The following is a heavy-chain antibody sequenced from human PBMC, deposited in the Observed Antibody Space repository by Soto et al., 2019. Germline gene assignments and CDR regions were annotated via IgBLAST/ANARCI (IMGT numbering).Heavy chain of an antibody. CDR1: GFTFSSYW. D-gene: IGHD2-15*01. Sequence: GGSLRLSCAASGFTFSSYWMSWVRQAPGKGLEWVANIKQDGSEKYYVDSVKGRFTISRDNAKNSLYLQMNSLRAEETAVYYCARERFYCSGGSCHTKTATIAFDIWGQGTMVTVSS. J-gene: IGHJ3*02. CDR3: ARERFYCSGGSCHTKTATIAFDI. CDR2: IKQDGSEK. V-gene: IGHV3-7*01.